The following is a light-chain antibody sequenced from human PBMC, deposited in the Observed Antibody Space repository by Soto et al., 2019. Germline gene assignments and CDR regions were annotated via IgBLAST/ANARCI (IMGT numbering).Light chain of an antibody. Sequence: EIVLTQSPGTLSLSPGERATLSCRASQSVRSSYLAWYQKKPGQAPRLLIYGTSSRATGIPDRFSGSGSGTEFTLASSRLEPEDFAMYYCQQYGSSATFGQGTKVEIK. CDR2: GTS. V-gene: IGKV3-20*01. CDR3: QQYGSSAT. CDR1: QSVRSSY. J-gene: IGKJ1*01.